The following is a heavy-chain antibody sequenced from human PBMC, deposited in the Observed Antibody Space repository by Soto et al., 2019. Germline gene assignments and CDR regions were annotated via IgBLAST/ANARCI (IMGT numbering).Heavy chain of an antibody. Sequence: GGSLRLSCAASGFTFSSYGMHWVRQAPGKGLEWVAVISYDGSNKYYADSVKGRFTISRVNSKNTLYLQMNSLRAEDTAVYYCARQGHDSSGYYYGNYWGQGTLVTVSS. CDR3: ARQGHDSSGYYYGNY. D-gene: IGHD3-22*01. CDR2: ISYDGSNK. J-gene: IGHJ4*02. CDR1: GFTFSSYG. V-gene: IGHV3-30*03.